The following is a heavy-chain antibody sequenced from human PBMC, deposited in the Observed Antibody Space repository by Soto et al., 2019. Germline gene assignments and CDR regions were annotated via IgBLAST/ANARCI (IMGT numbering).Heavy chain of an antibody. CDR1: GFTFSSYA. J-gene: IGHJ4*02. D-gene: IGHD3-22*01. V-gene: IGHV3-30-3*01. CDR3: ARGATMIVVMN. CDR2: ISYDGSNK. Sequence: PGGSLRLSCAASGFTFSSYAMHWVRQAPGKGLEWVAVISYDGSNKYYADSVKGRFTISRDNSKNTLYLQMNSLRAEDTAVYYCARGATMIVVMNWGQGTLVTAPQ.